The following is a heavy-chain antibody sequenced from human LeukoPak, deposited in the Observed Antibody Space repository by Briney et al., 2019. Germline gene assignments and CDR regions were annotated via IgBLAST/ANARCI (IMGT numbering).Heavy chain of an antibody. CDR3: ARVRYCSGGSCYSGYYYYYMDV. J-gene: IGHJ6*03. Sequence: ESLKISCAASGFTFSNAWMSWVRQASGKGLEWVGEINHSGSTNYNPSLKSRVTILVDTSKNQFSLKLSSVTAADTAVYYCARVRYCSGGSCYSGYYYYYMDVWGKGTTVTVSS. CDR1: GFTFSNAW. V-gene: IGHV4-34*01. D-gene: IGHD2-15*01. CDR2: INHSGST.